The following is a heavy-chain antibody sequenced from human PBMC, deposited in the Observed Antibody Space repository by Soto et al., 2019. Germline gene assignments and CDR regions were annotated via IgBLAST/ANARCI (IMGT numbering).Heavy chain of an antibody. CDR3: TRETVAGITGLDY. CDR2: ISVSDAFI. J-gene: IGHJ4*02. V-gene: IGHV3-23*01. Sequence: LRLSCAASGFNAGAFAVNWVRQAPGKGLEWVSGISVSDAFIYYADSVRGRFSISRDASENILYLQMNSLRVDDTALYYCTRETVAGITGLDYWGPGTLVTVSS. D-gene: IGHD1-20*01. CDR1: GFNAGAFA.